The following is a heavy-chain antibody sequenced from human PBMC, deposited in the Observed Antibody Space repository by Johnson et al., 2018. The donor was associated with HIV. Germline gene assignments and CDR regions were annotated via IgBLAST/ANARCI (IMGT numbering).Heavy chain of an antibody. CDR1: GFTFSSYA. V-gene: IGHV3-23*04. Sequence: EMQLVESGGGLVKPGGSLRLSCAASGFTFSSYAMNWVRQAPGKGLEWVSAISGSGGSTYYADSVKGRFTISRDNSKNTLYLQMNSLRAEDTAVYYCAKDMRQWELLDAFDIWGQGTMVTVSS. J-gene: IGHJ3*02. CDR3: AKDMRQWELLDAFDI. CDR2: ISGSGGST. D-gene: IGHD1-26*01.